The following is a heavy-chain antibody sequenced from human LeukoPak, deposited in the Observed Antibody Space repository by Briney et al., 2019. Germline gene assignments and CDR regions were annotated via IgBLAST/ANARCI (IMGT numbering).Heavy chain of an antibody. Sequence: GALRLSCAASRFAFCRYIVSCVRDWPGGGVGCGSYTSSSRREIYYADSVRGRVTLSRDTAKNSLYLQMNSLRAEDTAVYYWARDKGDSGSYSINWFDPWGQGTLVTVSS. CDR1: RFAFCRYI. J-gene: IGHJ5*02. D-gene: IGHD1-26*01. CDR3: ARDKGDSGSYSINWFDP. CDR2: TSSSRREI. V-gene: IGHV3-48*01.